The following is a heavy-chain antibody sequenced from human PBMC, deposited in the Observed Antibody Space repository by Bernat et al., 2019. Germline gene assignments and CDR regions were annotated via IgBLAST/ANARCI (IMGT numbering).Heavy chain of an antibody. V-gene: IGHV4-34*11. CDR3: ARDGSYFYGMDV. J-gene: IGHJ6*02. CDR2: IYYSGST. CDR1: GGSFSGYY. D-gene: IGHD1-26*01. Sequence: QVQLQQWGAGLLKPSETLSLTCAVYGGSFSGYYWSWIRQPPGKGLEWIGYIYYSGSTNYNPSLKSRVTISVDTSKNQFSLKLSSVTAADTAVYYCARDGSYFYGMDVWGQGTTVTVSS.